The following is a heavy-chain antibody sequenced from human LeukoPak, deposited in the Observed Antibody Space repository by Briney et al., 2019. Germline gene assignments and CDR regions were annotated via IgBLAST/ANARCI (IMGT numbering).Heavy chain of an antibody. J-gene: IGHJ6*03. V-gene: IGHV4-61*02. CDR1: GGSISSGSYF. CDR3: ARGRGGDPHYYYYMDV. D-gene: IGHD2-21*02. CDR2: IHTSGST. Sequence: PSETLSLTCTVSGGSISSGSYFWSWIRHPAGKGLEWIGRIHTSGSTNYKPSLNSRVTISIDTSKNQFSLKLSSVTAADTAVYYCARGRGGDPHYYYYMDVWGKGTTVTVSS.